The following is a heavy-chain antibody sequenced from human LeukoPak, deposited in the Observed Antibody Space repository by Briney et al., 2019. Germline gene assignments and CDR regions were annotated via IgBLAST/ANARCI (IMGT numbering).Heavy chain of an antibody. V-gene: IGHV4-4*07. Sequence: SETLSLTCTVSGGSISSYYWSWIRQPAGKGLEWIGRIYTSGSTNYNPSLKSRVTMSVDTSKNQFSLKLSSVTAADTAVYYCARDRGEYCTNGVCYTYWFSDAFDIWGQGTMVTVSS. CDR3: ARDRGEYCTNGVCYTYWFSDAFDI. CDR2: IYTSGST. J-gene: IGHJ3*02. D-gene: IGHD2-8*01. CDR1: GGSISSYY.